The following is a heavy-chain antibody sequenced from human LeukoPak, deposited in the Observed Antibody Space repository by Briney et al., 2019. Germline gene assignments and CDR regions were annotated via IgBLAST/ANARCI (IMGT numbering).Heavy chain of an antibody. D-gene: IGHD3-3*01. Sequence: SVKVSCKASGGTFSSYTISWVRQAPGQGLEWMGRIIPILGIANYAQKFQGRVTITADKSTSTAYMELSSLRSEDTAVYYCARGTYDFWSGYYTFWFDPWSQGTLVTVSS. CDR3: ARGTYDFWSGYYTFWFDP. J-gene: IGHJ5*02. CDR2: IIPILGIA. CDR1: GGTFSSYT. V-gene: IGHV1-69*02.